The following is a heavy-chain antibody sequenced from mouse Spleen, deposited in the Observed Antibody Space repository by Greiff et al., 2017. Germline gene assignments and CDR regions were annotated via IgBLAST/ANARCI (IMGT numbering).Heavy chain of an antibody. CDR2: IYPSDSET. D-gene: IGHD2-4*01. V-gene: IGHV1-61*01. CDR3: ARGDYDSFAY. CDR1: GYTFTSYW. Sequence: QVQLQQPGAELVRPGSSVKLSCKASGYTFTSYWMDWVKQRPGQGLEWIGNIYPSDSETHYNQKFKDKATLTVDKSSSTAYMQISSLTSEDSAVYYCARGDYDSFAYWGQGTLVTVSA. J-gene: IGHJ3*01.